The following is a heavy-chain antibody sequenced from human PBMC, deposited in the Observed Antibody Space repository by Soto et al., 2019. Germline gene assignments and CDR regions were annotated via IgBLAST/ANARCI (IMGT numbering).Heavy chain of an antibody. CDR1: GFTFSSYS. V-gene: IGHV3-21*01. J-gene: IGHJ3*02. CDR3: ARDRSSGWTGRAFDI. CDR2: ISSSSSYI. Sequence: GSLRLSCAASGFTFSSYSMNWVRQAPGKGLEWVSSISSSSSYIYYADSVKGRFTISRDNAKNSLYLQMNSLRAEDTAVYYCARDRSSGWTGRAFDIWGQGTMVTVS. D-gene: IGHD6-19*01.